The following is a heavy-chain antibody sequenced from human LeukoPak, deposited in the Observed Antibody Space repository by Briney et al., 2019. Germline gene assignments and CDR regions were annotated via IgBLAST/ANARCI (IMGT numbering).Heavy chain of an antibody. CDR1: GGSFSGYY. D-gene: IGHD2-15*01. J-gene: IGHJ4*02. V-gene: IGHV4-34*01. CDR2: INHSGST. Sequence: SETLSLTCAVYGGSFSGYYWSWIRQPPGKGLDWIGEINHSGSTNYNPSLKSRVTISVDTSKNQFSLKLSSVTAADTAVYYCARVVVVVAAPSFDYWGQGTLVTVSS. CDR3: ARVVVVVAAPSFDY.